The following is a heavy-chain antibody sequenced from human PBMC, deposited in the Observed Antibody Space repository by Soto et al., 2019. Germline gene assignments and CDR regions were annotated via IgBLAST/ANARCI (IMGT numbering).Heavy chain of an antibody. D-gene: IGHD1-26*01. CDR1: TFSMYS. Sequence: EVQVVESGGGLVKPGGSLRLSCNFTFSMYSMNWVRQAPGKGLEWVASISSGSAFIKYADSVKGRFSISRDNAKNSVSLQMNSLRAEDTAMYYCTRDQGGSYASWFDPWGRGTLVTVSS. V-gene: IGHV3-21*01. CDR3: TRDQGGSYASWFDP. J-gene: IGHJ5*02. CDR2: ISSGSAFI.